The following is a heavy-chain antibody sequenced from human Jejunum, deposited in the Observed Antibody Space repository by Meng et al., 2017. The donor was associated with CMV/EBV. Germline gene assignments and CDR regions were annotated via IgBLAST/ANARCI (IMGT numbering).Heavy chain of an antibody. CDR2: INQGGSVT. Sequence: YWMSWGRQGPGRGLRWVANINQGGSVTYYVESMRGRFSISRDNAKNSLYLQMSSLRAEDTAVYFCARGGITVFGVVIIDYYGMDVWGQGTTVTVSS. CDR1: YW. D-gene: IGHD3-3*01. J-gene: IGHJ6*02. CDR3: ARGGITVFGVVIIDYYGMDV. V-gene: IGHV3-7*01.